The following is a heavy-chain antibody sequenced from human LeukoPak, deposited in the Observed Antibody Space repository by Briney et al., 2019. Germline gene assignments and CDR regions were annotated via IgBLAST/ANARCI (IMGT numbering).Heavy chain of an antibody. CDR3: AREGGYTFDC. CDR2: ISHDGSND. D-gene: IGHD5-12*01. J-gene: IGHJ4*02. V-gene: IGHV3-30-3*01. Sequence: PGGSLRLSCAASGFTFSTYPMHWVRQAPGKGLEWMAIISHDGSNDYYADSVKGRFTISRDNSKNTLYVQLNSLRAEDTAVYYCAREGGYTFDCWGQGTLVAVSS. CDR1: GFTFSTYP.